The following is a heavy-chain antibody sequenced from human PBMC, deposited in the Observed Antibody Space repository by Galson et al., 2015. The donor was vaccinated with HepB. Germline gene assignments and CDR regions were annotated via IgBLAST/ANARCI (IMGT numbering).Heavy chain of an antibody. D-gene: IGHD3-9*01. CDR2: INAGNGNT. CDR1: GYTFTSYA. CDR3: AREYDILTGYYKAGFRYWFDP. V-gene: IGHV1-3*01. J-gene: IGHJ5*02. Sequence: SVKVSCKASGYTFTSYAMHWVRQAPGQRLEWMGWINAGNGNTKYSQKFQGRVTITRDTSASTAYMELSSLRSEDTAVYYCAREYDILTGYYKAGFRYWFDPWGQGTLVTVSS.